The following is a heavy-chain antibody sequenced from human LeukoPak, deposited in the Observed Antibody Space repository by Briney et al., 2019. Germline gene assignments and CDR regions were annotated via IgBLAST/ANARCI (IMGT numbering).Heavy chain of an antibody. CDR2: INPNSGGT. D-gene: IGHD2-8*02. CDR1: GYTFTGYY. CDR3: AREGYCTGGTCFDN. Sequence: ASVEVSCKASGYTFTGYYLHWVRQAPGRGLEWMGWINPNSGGTDYAQKFQGGVTTTRDTSISTVYMELSRLRSDDTAVYYCAREGYCTGGTCFDNWGQGTLVTVSS. J-gene: IGHJ4*02. V-gene: IGHV1-2*02.